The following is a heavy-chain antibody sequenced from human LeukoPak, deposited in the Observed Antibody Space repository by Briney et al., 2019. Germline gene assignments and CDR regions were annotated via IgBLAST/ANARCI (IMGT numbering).Heavy chain of an antibody. V-gene: IGHV3-11*04. D-gene: IGHD3-16*02. CDR2: ISSSSSTI. Sequence: GGSLRLSCAASGFTFSDYYMSWIRQAPGKGLEWVSYISSSSSTIYYADSVKGRFTISRDNAKNSLYLQMNSLRAEDTAVYYCARDDAGYDCVWGSYRYTVASGFDYWGQGTLVTVSS. J-gene: IGHJ4*02. CDR1: GFTFSDYY. CDR3: ARDDAGYDCVWGSYRYTVASGFDY.